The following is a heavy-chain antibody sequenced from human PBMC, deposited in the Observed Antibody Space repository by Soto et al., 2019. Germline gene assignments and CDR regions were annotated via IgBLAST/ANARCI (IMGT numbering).Heavy chain of an antibody. CDR1: GFTFDEYA. J-gene: IGHJ5*02. CDR2: SSLSSGMI. CDR3: AKDNYSSGWYGWFDR. V-gene: IGHV3-9*01. D-gene: IGHD6-19*01. Sequence: RLSCAASGFTFDEYAMHWVRQAPGKGLEGVSGSSLSSGMIGYAHSVKGRFTISRDSAKNCLYLQLNTLSAEDTALYYCAKDNYSSGWYGWFDRWGQGTTVTVSS.